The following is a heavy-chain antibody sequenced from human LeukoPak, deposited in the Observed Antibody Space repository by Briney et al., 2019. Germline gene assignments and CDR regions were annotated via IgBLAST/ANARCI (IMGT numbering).Heavy chain of an antibody. V-gene: IGHV3-23*01. Sequence: GESLRLSCAASGFTFSSYAMSWVRQAPGKGLEWVSAISGSGGSTYYADSVKGRFTISRDNSKNTLYLQMNSLRAEDTAVYYCAREITMIVVVITRLFDYWGQGTLVTVSS. CDR1: GFTFSSYA. D-gene: IGHD3-22*01. J-gene: IGHJ4*02. CDR2: ISGSGGST. CDR3: AREITMIVVVITRLFDY.